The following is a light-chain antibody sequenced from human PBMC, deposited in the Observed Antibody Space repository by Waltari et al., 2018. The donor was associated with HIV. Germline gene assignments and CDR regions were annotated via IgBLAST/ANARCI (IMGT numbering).Light chain of an antibody. J-gene: IGKJ1*01. Sequence: EIVMTQSLATLSVSPGERVTLSCRASQSISSKLAWYQQRPGQAPRLLIYGASTRATDIPARFSGSGSGTEFTLTISSLQAEDFAVYYCHQYGDWPPWTFGQGTKVEIK. CDR1: QSISSK. CDR3: HQYGDWPPWT. V-gene: IGKV3D-15*01. CDR2: GAS.